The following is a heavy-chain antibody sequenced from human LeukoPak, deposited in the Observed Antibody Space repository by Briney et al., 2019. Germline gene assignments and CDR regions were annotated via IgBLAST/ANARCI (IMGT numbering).Heavy chain of an antibody. D-gene: IGHD3-22*01. CDR2: INHSGST. CDR3: ARGSRNEAFNYYDSSGYYPKPFDY. J-gene: IGHJ4*02. CDR1: GGSFSGYY. Sequence: SETLSLTCAVYGGSFSGYYWSWIRQPPGKGLNWIGKINHSGSTNYNPSLKSRVTISVDTSKNQFSLKLSSVTAADTAVYYCARGSRNEAFNYYDSSGYYPKPFDYWGQGTLVTVSS. V-gene: IGHV4-34*01.